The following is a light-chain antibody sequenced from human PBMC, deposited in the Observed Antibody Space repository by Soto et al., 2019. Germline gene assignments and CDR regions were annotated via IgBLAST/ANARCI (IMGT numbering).Light chain of an antibody. CDR2: NVG. CDR3: SSYADSSPVV. J-gene: IGLJ2*01. V-gene: IGLV2-14*03. Sequence: QSALTQVASVSASPGQSITISCTGTSSDVGGYNYVSWYQQHPGNAPKLMIYNVGNRPSGVSNRFSGSKSGNTASLTISGLQADDDAYYYCSSYADSSPVVFGGGTKLTVL. CDR1: SSDVGGYNY.